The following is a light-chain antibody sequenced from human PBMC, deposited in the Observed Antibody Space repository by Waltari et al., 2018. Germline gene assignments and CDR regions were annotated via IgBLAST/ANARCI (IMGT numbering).Light chain of an antibody. J-gene: IGLJ3*02. CDR2: GKN. V-gene: IGLV3-19*01. CDR3: NSRDSSGNHPWV. Sequence: SSELTQDPAVSVALGQTVRITCQGDSLRSYYPSWYQQKPGQAPVLVIYGKNNRPSGIPDRFSGSSSGNTASLTITGAQAEDEADYYCNSRDSSGNHPWVFGGGTKLTVL. CDR1: SLRSYY.